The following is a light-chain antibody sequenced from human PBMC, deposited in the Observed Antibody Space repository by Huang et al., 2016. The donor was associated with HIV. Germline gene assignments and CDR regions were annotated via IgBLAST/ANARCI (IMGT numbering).Light chain of an antibody. CDR2: ATS. J-gene: IGKJ2*01. V-gene: IGKV1-39*01. CDR1: QNIRSY. CDR3: QQTYSTPS. Sequence: DIQMTQSPSSLSASVGDRVTITCRASQNIRSYLNWYQQKPGKAPSLLIYATSSLQSWVPSRFSGSGSGTDFTLTISSLEPADFATYYCQQTYSTPSFGQGTKLEI.